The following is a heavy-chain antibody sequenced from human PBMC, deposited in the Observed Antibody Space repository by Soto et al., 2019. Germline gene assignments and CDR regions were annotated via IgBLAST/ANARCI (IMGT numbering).Heavy chain of an antibody. J-gene: IGHJ5*02. CDR3: ARGLVDTIQRLGCDP. CDR2: ISAYNGNT. Sequence: QVQLVQSGAEVKKPGASVKVSCKASGYTFTSYGISWVRQAPGQGLEWMGWISAYNGNTNYAQKLKGRVTMTTDTSTSTAYLERRRLRSDDAAVYYCARGLVDTIQRLGCDPWGQGTLVTVSS. CDR1: GYTFTSYG. D-gene: IGHD5-12*01. V-gene: IGHV1-18*01.